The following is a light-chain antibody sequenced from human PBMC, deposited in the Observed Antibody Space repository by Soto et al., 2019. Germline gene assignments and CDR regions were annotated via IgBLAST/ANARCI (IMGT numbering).Light chain of an antibody. CDR2: DAS. J-gene: IGKJ2*01. Sequence: VLTQSPATLSLSPGERATLSCRASQSVSSYLAWYQQKPGQAPRLLIYDASNRATGIPARFSGSGSGTDFTLTISSLEPEDFAVYYCQQRTNWLYTFGQGTKLEIK. CDR3: QQRTNWLYT. V-gene: IGKV3-11*01. CDR1: QSVSSY.